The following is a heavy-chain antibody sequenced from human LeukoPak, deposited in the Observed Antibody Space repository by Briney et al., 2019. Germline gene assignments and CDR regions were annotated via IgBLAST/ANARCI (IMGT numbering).Heavy chain of an antibody. Sequence: PGGPLRLSCAASGFTFSSYGMHWVRQAPGKGLEWVAVISYDGSNKYYADSVKGRFTISRDNSKNTLYLQMNSLRAEDTAVYYCAKVDVWGSYRHYGMDVWGQGTTVTVSS. CDR2: ISYDGSNK. V-gene: IGHV3-30*18. CDR1: GFTFSSYG. J-gene: IGHJ6*02. D-gene: IGHD3-16*02. CDR3: AKVDVWGSYRHYGMDV.